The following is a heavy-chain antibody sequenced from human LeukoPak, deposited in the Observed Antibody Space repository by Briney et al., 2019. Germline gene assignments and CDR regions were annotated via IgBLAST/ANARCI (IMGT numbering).Heavy chain of an antibody. CDR2: ISYDGSNE. CDR1: GFTFSNYG. Sequence: PGGSLRLSCAASGFTFSNYGMHWVRQAPGKGLEWVAVISYDGSNEYYADSVKGRFTISRDNSKNTLYLQMNSLRAEDTAVYYCAKDSSVAGTAEYLQYWGQGTLVTVSS. D-gene: IGHD6-19*01. CDR3: AKDSSVAGTAEYLQY. V-gene: IGHV3-30*18. J-gene: IGHJ1*01.